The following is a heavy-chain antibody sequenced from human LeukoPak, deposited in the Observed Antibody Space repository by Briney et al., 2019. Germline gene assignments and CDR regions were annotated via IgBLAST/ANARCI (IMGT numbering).Heavy chain of an antibody. CDR1: GYTLTELS. D-gene: IGHD6-19*01. J-gene: IGHJ4*02. Sequence: GASVKVSCKVSGYTLTELSMHWVRQAPGKGLEWMGGFNPEDGETIHAQKFQGRVTMTEDTSTDTAYMELSSLRSEDTAVYYCATGGSGWYNFDYWGQGTLVTVSS. CDR3: ATGGSGWYNFDY. CDR2: FNPEDGET. V-gene: IGHV1-24*01.